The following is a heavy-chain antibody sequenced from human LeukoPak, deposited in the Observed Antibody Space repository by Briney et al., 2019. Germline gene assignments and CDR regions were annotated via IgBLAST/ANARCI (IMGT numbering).Heavy chain of an antibody. CDR1: GGSISSYY. D-gene: IGHD6-13*01. J-gene: IGHJ4*02. Sequence: PSETLSLTCTVSGGSISSYYWSWIRQPPGKGLEWIGYIYYSGSTNYNPSLKSRVTISVDTSKNQFSLKLSSVTAADTAVYYCARQSSSSWTYYFDYRGQGTLVTVSS. CDR2: IYYSGST. CDR3: ARQSSSSWTYYFDY. V-gene: IGHV4-59*08.